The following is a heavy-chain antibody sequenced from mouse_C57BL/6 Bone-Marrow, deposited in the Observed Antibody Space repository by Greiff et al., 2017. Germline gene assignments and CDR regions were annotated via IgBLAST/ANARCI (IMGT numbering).Heavy chain of an antibody. CDR1: GYTFNSYW. CDR3: ATYLGY. Sequence: HVQLQPPWAELVRPGASVKLSCKASGYTFNSYWMHWVKQRPGQGLEWIGGIDPSDSYTNYDQKFKGKATLTVDTSSNTAYLQLSSLTSEDSAVXYSATYLGYWGQGTLVTVSA. J-gene: IGHJ3*01. V-gene: IGHV1-59*01. D-gene: IGHD5-1*01. CDR2: IDPSDSYT.